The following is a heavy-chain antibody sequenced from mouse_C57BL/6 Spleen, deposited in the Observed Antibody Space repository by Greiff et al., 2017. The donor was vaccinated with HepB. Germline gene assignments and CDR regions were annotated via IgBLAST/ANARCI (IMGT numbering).Heavy chain of an antibody. Sequence: QVQLQQPGAELVMPGASVKLSCKASGYTFTSYWMHWVKQRPGQGLEWIGEIDPSDSYTNYNQKFKGKATLTVDKSSSTAYMQLSSLTSEDSAFYCYASDGNAPWFAYWGQGTLVTVSA. CDR3: ASDGNAPWFAY. J-gene: IGHJ3*01. V-gene: IGHV1-69*01. D-gene: IGHD2-1*01. CDR1: GYTFTSYW. CDR2: IDPSDSYT.